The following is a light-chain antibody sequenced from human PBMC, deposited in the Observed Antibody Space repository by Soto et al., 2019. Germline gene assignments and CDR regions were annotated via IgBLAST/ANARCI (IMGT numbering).Light chain of an antibody. V-gene: IGKV3-11*01. CDR3: QQRSNWLAIT. CDR1: QSVSSY. Sequence: TPPFSPKARATLPCRASQSVSSYLAWYQQKPGQAPRLLIYDASNRATGIPARFSGSGSGTDFTLTISSLEPEDFAVYYCQQRSNWLAITFGQGTRLEIK. J-gene: IGKJ5*01. CDR2: DAS.